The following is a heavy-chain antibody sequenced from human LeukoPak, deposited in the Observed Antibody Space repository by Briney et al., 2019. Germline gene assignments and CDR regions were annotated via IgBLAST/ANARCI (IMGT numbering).Heavy chain of an antibody. CDR3: ARDGYRVTRYYYYMDV. D-gene: IGHD5-12*01. CDR1: GGSISSGSYY. V-gene: IGHV4-61*02. Sequence: PSEALSLTCTVSGGSISSGSYYWSWIRQPAGKGLEWIGRIYTSGGTNYNPSLKSRVTISVDTSRTQFSLNLSSVTAADTAVYYCARDGYRVTRYYYYMDVWGKGTTVTVSS. J-gene: IGHJ6*03. CDR2: IYTSGGT.